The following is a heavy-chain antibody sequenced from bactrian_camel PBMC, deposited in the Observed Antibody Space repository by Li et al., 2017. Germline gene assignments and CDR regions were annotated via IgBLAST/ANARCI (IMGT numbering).Heavy chain of an antibody. CDR2: TDADGSR. J-gene: IGHJ4*01. Sequence: VQLVESGGDSVQTGGSLRLSCEVSGSIYNRYCMGWFRERQGKEREGVAATDADGSRHYADSLKGRFTISRDNAKNSVYLQMNNLKLEDTATYYCAADFGPYCSGSYLARRANFEGQGTQVTVS. D-gene: IGHD2*01. CDR1: GSIYNRYC. V-gene: IGHV3S53*01.